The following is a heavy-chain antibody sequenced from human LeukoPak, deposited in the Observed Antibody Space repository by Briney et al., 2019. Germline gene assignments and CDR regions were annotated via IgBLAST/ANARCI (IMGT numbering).Heavy chain of an antibody. J-gene: IGHJ4*02. V-gene: IGHV4-34*01. Sequence: NPSETLSLTCAVYGGSFSGYYWSWIRQPPGKGLEWIGEINHSGSTNYNPSLKSRVTISVDTSKNQFSLKLSSVTAADTAVYYCAPPGRGPFDYWGQGTLVTVSS. CDR1: GGSFSGYY. D-gene: IGHD3-16*01. CDR2: INHSGST. CDR3: APPGRGPFDY.